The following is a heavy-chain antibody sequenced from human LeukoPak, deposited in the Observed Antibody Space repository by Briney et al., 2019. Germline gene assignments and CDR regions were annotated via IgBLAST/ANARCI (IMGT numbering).Heavy chain of an antibody. CDR1: GGSFSGYY. V-gene: IGHV4-34*01. J-gene: IGHJ4*02. CDR3: ARGAGYSSGWYDY. CDR2: INHSGST. D-gene: IGHD6-19*01. Sequence: SETLSLTCAVYGGSFSGYYWSWIRQPPGKGLEWIGEINHSGSTNYNPSLKSRVTISVDTSENQFSLKLSSVTAADTAVYYCARGAGYSSGWYDYWGQGTLVTVSS.